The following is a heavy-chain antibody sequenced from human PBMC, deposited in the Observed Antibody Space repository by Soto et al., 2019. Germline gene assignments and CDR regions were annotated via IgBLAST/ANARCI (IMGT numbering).Heavy chain of an antibody. V-gene: IGHV3-66*01. D-gene: IGHD2-2*01. Sequence: EVQLVESGGGLVQPGRSLRLSCAASGFTVSSNYMSWVRQAPGKGLEWVSVIYSGGSTYYADSVKGRFTISRDNSKNTLYLQMNSLRAEDTAVYYCARDWRYCSSTSCYSGFDYWGQGTLVTVSS. CDR3: ARDWRYCSSTSCYSGFDY. J-gene: IGHJ4*02. CDR2: IYSGGST. CDR1: GFTVSSNY.